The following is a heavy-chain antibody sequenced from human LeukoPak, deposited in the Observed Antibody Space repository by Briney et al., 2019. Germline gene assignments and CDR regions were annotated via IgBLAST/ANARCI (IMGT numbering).Heavy chain of an antibody. V-gene: IGHV4-59*01. CDR1: GGSISSYY. Sequence: PSETLSLTCTVSGGSISSYYWSWIQQPPGKGLEWIGYIYYSGSTNYNPSLKSRVTISVDTSKNQFSLKLSSVTAADTAVYYCARDEGLVGDSAGAFDIWGQGTMVTVSS. CDR3: ARDEGLVGDSAGAFDI. J-gene: IGHJ3*02. CDR2: IYYSGST. D-gene: IGHD1-26*01.